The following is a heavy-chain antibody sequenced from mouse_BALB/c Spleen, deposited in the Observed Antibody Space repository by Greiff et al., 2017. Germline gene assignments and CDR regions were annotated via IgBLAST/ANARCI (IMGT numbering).Heavy chain of an antibody. J-gene: IGHJ3*01. D-gene: IGHD1-1*01. Sequence: VKLMESGAELVRPGTSVKVSCKASGYAFTNYLIEWVKQRPGQGLEWIGVINPGSGGTNYNEKFKGKATLTADKSSSTAYMQLSSLTSDDSAVYFCARADYYGSSHLAYWGQGTLVTVSA. CDR2: INPGSGGT. CDR1: GYAFTNYL. V-gene: IGHV1-54*01. CDR3: ARADYYGSSHLAY.